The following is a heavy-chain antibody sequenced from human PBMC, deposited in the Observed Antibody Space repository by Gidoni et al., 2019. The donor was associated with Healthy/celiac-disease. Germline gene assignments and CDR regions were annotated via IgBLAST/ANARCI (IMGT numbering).Heavy chain of an antibody. CDR3: ATLSFSDIAAAAPGVGDY. J-gene: IGHJ4*02. CDR2: VDPEDGET. CDR1: GSTFTDYY. Sequence: EVQLVQSGAEVKKPGATVKISCKVSGSTFTDYYMHWVQQAPGKGLEWMGLVDPEDGETIYAEKFQGRVTITADTSTDTAYMELSSMRSEDTAVYYCATLSFSDIAAAAPGVGDYWGQGTLVTVSS. V-gene: IGHV1-69-2*01. D-gene: IGHD6-13*01.